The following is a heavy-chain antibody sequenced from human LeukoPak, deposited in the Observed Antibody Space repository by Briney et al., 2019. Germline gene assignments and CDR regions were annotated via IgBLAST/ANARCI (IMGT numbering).Heavy chain of an antibody. CDR1: GGSISSGSYY. V-gene: IGHV4-61*10. J-gene: IGHJ4*02. D-gene: IGHD3-3*01. CDR3: ARDGPGKYDFWSGSPFDY. Sequence: PSETLSLTCTVSGGSISSGSYYWSWIRQPAGKGLEWIGYIYYSGSTNYNPSLKSRVTMSVDTSKNQFSLKLSSVTAADTAVYYCARDGPGKYDFWSGSPFDYWGQGTLVTVSS. CDR2: IYYSGST.